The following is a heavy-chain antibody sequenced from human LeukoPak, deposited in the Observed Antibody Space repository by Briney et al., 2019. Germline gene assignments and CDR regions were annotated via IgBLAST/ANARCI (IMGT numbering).Heavy chain of an antibody. V-gene: IGHV3-30*18. CDR3: VKDRSGAAAGVRLDS. CDR1: GFTFSYFG. D-gene: IGHD6-13*01. J-gene: IGHJ4*02. CDR2: LSNDGSKK. Sequence: GGSLRLSCAASGFTFSYFGMHWVRKAPGKGLEWVAVLSNDGSKKYYAESVKGRFTISSDNSNSTLYLQMNRLRADDKALYYCVKDRSGAAAGVRLDSWGQGTLATLSS.